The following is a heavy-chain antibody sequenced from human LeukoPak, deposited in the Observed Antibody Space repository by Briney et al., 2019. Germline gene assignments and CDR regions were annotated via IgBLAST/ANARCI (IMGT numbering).Heavy chain of an antibody. J-gene: IGHJ5*02. CDR2: ISAYNGNT. D-gene: IGHD5-18*01. CDR3: AREGGYSYVQGGSQLRDWFDP. V-gene: IGHV1-18*01. CDR1: GYTFTSYG. Sequence: ASVKVSCKASGYTFTSYGISWVRQAPGQGLEWMGWISAYNGNTNYAQKLQGRVTMTTDTSTSTAYMELRSLRSDDTAVYYCAREGGYSYVQGGSQLRDWFDPWGQGTLVTVSS.